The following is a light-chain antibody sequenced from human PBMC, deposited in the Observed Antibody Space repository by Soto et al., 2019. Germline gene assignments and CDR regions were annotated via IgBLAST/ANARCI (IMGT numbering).Light chain of an antibody. Sequence: DIQLTQSPPTLSASVGDRVTITCRASQSVSTWLAWYQQRPGKPPKLLIYDASSLQSGVPSKFSGGGSGTEFTLTISSLQPDDFATYYCQQYYNYWTFGQGTKVDI. CDR2: DAS. V-gene: IGKV1-5*01. CDR1: QSVSTW. J-gene: IGKJ1*01. CDR3: QQYYNYWT.